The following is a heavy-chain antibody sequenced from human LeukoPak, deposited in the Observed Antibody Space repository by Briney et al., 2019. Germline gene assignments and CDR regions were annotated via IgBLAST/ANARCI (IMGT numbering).Heavy chain of an antibody. CDR3: ARALRLWGGNSGIAFDI. Sequence: SVKVSCKASGGTFSSYAISWVRQAPGQGLEWMGRIIPILGIANYAQKFQGRVTITADKSTSTAYMELSSLRSEDTAVYYCARALRLWGGNSGIAFDIWGQGTMVTVSS. CDR2: IIPILGIA. J-gene: IGHJ3*02. CDR1: GGTFSSYA. V-gene: IGHV1-69*04. D-gene: IGHD4-23*01.